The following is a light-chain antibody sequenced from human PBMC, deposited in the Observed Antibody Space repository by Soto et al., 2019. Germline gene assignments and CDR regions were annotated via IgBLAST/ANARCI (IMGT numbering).Light chain of an antibody. J-gene: IGKJ2*01. CDR1: QSVSSY. CDR3: QHYDGSPRT. CDR2: DAS. V-gene: IGKV3-11*01. Sequence: EIVLTQSPATLSLSPGERATLSCRASQSVSSYLAWYQQKPGQAPRLLIYDASNRATGIPDRFSGSGSGTDFTLTISGLEPEDSAVYYCQHYDGSPRTFGQGTKLEI.